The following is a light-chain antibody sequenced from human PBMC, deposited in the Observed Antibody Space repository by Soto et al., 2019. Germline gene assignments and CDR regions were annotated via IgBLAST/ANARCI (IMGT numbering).Light chain of an antibody. CDR2: DAS. Sequence: EIVLTQSPATLSLSPGERATLSCRASQTFSSHLAWYQQKPGQAPRLLIYDASNRATGIPARFSGRGSGTDFTLPISSLEPEDFAVYYCQQRSNWPPVITFGQGTRLEIK. J-gene: IGKJ5*01. CDR1: QTFSSH. V-gene: IGKV3-11*01. CDR3: QQRSNWPPVIT.